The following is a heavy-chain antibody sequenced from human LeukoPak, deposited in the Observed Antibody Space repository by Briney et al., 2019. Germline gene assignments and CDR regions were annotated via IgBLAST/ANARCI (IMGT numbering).Heavy chain of an antibody. J-gene: IGHJ4*02. Sequence: GGSLRLSCAASGFTFGTYGTNWVRQAPGKGVEWVSAINDDAKNTFYADSVKGRFTISRDNSKNTLYLQMSSLTVEDTAIYYCAKRVPYGSSAVYFDSWGQGTLVTVSS. D-gene: IGHD6-6*01. CDR1: GFTFGTYG. CDR3: AKRVPYGSSAVYFDS. V-gene: IGHV3-23*01. CDR2: INDDAKNT.